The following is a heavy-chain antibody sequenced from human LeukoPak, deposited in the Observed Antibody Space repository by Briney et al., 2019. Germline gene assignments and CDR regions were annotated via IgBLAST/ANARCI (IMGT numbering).Heavy chain of an antibody. V-gene: IGHV1-69*05. D-gene: IGHD3-10*01. J-gene: IGHJ6*02. CDR1: GGTFSSYA. CDR2: IIPIFGTA. Sequence: ASVKASCKASGGTFSSYAISWVRQAPGQGLEWMGGIIPIFGTANYAQKFQGRVTITRNTSISTAYMELSSLRSEDTAVYYCAVWFGELLYPHYGLDVWGQGTTVTVSS. CDR3: AVWFGELLYPHYGLDV.